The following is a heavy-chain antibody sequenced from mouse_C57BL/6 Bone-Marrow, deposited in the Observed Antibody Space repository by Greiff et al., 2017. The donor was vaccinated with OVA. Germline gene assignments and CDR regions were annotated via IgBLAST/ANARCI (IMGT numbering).Heavy chain of an antibody. V-gene: IGHV5-15*01. D-gene: IGHD1-1*01. Sequence: EVQLVESGGGLVQPGGSLKLSCAASGFTFSDYGMAWVRQAPRKGPEWVAFISNLAYSIYYADTVTGRFTISRENAKNTLYLEMSSLRSEDTAMYYCARNYYYGSSYAMDYWGQGTSVTVSS. CDR2: ISNLAYSI. CDR3: ARNYYYGSSYAMDY. CDR1: GFTFSDYG. J-gene: IGHJ4*01.